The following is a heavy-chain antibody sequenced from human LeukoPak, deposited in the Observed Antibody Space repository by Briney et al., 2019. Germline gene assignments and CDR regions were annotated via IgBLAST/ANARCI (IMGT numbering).Heavy chain of an antibody. J-gene: IGHJ4*02. CDR2: ISGSGGST. V-gene: IGHV3-23*01. D-gene: IGHD3-22*01. CDR3: AKKEEHYYDSSGYYYVY. CDR1: GFTFSSYA. Sequence: GGSLRLSSAASGFTFSSYAMSWVRQAPGKGLEWVSAISGSGGSTYYADSVKGRFTISRDNSKNTLYLQMNSLRAEDTAVYYCAKKEEHYYDSSGYYYVYWGQGTLVTVSS.